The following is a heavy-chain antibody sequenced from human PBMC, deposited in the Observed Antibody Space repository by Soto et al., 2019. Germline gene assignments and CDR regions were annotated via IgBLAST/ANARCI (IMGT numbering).Heavy chain of an antibody. CDR3: ARGSPVTGYYPFDY. Sequence: PGGSLRLSCAASGFTFSSYDMHWVRQATGKGLEWVSAIGTAGDTYYPGSVKGRFTISRENAKNSLYLQMNSLRAGDTAVYYCARGSPVTGYYPFDYWGQGTLVTVSS. V-gene: IGHV3-13*04. CDR1: GFTFSSYD. J-gene: IGHJ4*02. CDR2: IGTAGDT. D-gene: IGHD3-9*01.